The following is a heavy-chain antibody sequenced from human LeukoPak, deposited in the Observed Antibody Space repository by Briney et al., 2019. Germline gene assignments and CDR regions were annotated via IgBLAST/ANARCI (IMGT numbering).Heavy chain of an antibody. CDR3: AKYDILTGIAD. CDR2: ISGSGGST. CDR1: GFTFSSYA. Sequence: GGSLRLSCAASGFTFSSYAMSWVRQAPGKGLEWVSAISGSGGSTYYADSVKGRFTISRDNSKNTLYLQMNSPRAEDTAVYYCAKYDILTGIADWGQGTLVTVSS. J-gene: IGHJ4*02. D-gene: IGHD3-9*01. V-gene: IGHV3-23*01.